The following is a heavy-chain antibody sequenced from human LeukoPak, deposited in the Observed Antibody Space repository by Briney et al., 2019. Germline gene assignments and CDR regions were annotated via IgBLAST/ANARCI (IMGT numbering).Heavy chain of an antibody. V-gene: IGHV4-39*07. Sequence: SGTLSLTCTVSGGSISSSSYYWGWIRQPPGKGLEWIGSIYYSGSTYYNPSLKSRVTISVDTSKNQFSLKLSSVTAADTAVYYCASQIFIAVARGGYYWGQGTLVTVSS. CDR1: GGSISSSSYY. CDR2: IYYSGST. J-gene: IGHJ4*02. D-gene: IGHD6-19*01. CDR3: ASQIFIAVARGGYY.